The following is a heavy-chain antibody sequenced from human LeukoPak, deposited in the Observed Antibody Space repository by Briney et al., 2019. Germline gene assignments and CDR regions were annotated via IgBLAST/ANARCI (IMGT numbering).Heavy chain of an antibody. Sequence: PSETLSLTCAVSGGSISSSNWWSWVRQPPGKGLGWIGEIYHSGSTSYNPSLKSRVTISVDKSKNQFSLKLSSVTAADTAVYYCAHMMDTAMVTLPDDAFDIWGQGTMVTVSS. V-gene: IGHV4-4*02. CDR2: IYHSGST. J-gene: IGHJ3*02. CDR1: GGSISSSNW. D-gene: IGHD5-18*01. CDR3: AHMMDTAMVTLPDDAFDI.